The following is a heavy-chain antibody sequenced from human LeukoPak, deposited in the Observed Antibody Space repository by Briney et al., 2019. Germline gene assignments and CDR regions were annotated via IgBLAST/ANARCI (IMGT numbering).Heavy chain of an antibody. D-gene: IGHD6-13*01. CDR2: IYTSGST. V-gene: IGHV4-61*02. Sequence: SETLSLTCTVSGGSISSGSYYWSWIRQPAGKGLEWIGRIYTSGSTNYNPSLKSRVTISVDTSKNQFSLKLSSVTAADTAVYYCARRFDRWYSSSLKKYNWFDPWGQGTLVTVSS. CDR3: ARRFDRWYSSSLKKYNWFDP. CDR1: GGSISSGSYY. J-gene: IGHJ5*02.